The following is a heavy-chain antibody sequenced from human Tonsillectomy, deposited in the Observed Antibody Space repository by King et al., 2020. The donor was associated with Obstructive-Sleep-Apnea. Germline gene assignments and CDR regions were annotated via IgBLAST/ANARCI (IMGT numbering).Heavy chain of an antibody. V-gene: IGHV3-23*04. CDR1: GFTFSSCA. CDR3: AKGQTDTWRQTDI. Sequence: QLVESGGGLVQSGGSLRLSCAASGFTFSSCAMTWVRQAPGKGLEWVTVISGSGDSTYYADSVRGRFTISRDNSKNTLYLQMNSLRVEDTAVYYCAKGQTDTWRQTDIWGQGTLVPVSP. J-gene: IGHJ3*02. CDR2: ISGSGDST. D-gene: IGHD1-20*01.